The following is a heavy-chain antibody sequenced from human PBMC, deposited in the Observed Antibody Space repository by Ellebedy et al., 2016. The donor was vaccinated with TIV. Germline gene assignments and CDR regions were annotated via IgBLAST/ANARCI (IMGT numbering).Heavy chain of an antibody. CDR1: GFTFSGSA. Sequence: GGSLRLXCAASGFTFSGSAMHWFRQASGKGLEWVGRIRSKANNYATAYAASVKGRFTISRDDSKNTAYLQMNSLKTEDTAVYYCIKGWGTSCHFYYYYYMDVWGKGTTVTVSS. CDR3: IKGWGTSCHFYYYYYMDV. CDR2: IRSKANNYAT. V-gene: IGHV3-73*01. J-gene: IGHJ6*03. D-gene: IGHD2-2*01.